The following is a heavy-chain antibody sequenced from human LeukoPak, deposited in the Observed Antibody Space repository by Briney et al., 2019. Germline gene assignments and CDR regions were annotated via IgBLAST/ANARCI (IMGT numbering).Heavy chain of an antibody. Sequence: ASVKVSCKASGYIFTAYYMYWVRQAPGQGLEWMGWINLNSGGTNYARKFQGRVTMTRDTSTSTTYMELSRLRSDDTAVYYCARESGSYFRAADYWGQGTLVTVSS. J-gene: IGHJ4*02. V-gene: IGHV1-2*02. CDR1: GYIFTAYY. CDR2: INLNSGGT. D-gene: IGHD1-26*01. CDR3: ARESGSYFRAADY.